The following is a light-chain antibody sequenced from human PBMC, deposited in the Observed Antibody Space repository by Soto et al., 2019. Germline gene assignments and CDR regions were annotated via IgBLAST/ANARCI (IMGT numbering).Light chain of an antibody. J-gene: IGLJ1*01. V-gene: IGLV2-14*03. CDR3: GSYTSTMTNV. CDR1: SSDVGGFNS. CDR2: DVV. Sequence: QSALPQPASVSGSPGQSITISCTGTSSDVGGFNSVSWYQLRPGTAPKLILYDVVDRPSGVSYRFSGSKSGNTASLTISGLQAADEADYFCGSYTSTMTNVFGSGTKVTVL.